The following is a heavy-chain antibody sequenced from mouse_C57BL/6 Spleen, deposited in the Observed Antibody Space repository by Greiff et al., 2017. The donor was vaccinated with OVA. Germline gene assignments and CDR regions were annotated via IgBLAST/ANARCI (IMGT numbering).Heavy chain of an antibody. D-gene: IGHD2-2*01. CDR2: ISYDGSN. CDR1: GYSITSGYY. V-gene: IGHV3-6*01. J-gene: IGHJ2*01. Sequence: EVQLQQSGPGLVKPSQSLSLTCSVTGYSITSGYYWNWIRQFPGNKLEWMGYISYDGSNNYNPSLKNRISITRDTSKNQFFLKLNSVTTEDTATYYCARGDGYGKGYFDYWGQGTTLTVSS. CDR3: ARGDGYGKGYFDY.